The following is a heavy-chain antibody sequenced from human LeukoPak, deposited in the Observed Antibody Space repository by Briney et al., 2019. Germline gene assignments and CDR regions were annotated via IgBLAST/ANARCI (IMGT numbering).Heavy chain of an antibody. CDR3: ARDRCSGGRCYSLSVGHMDV. Sequence: PGGSLRLSCAASGFTFTTYWMAWVRQFPGKGLEWVANINQDGTEKYSVDSVKGRFTISRDNAKNSLYLQMNSLRAGDTALYYCARDRCSGGRCYSLSVGHMDVWGKGTTVTVSS. V-gene: IGHV3-7*01. D-gene: IGHD2-15*01. CDR1: GFTFTTYW. J-gene: IGHJ6*03. CDR2: INQDGTEK.